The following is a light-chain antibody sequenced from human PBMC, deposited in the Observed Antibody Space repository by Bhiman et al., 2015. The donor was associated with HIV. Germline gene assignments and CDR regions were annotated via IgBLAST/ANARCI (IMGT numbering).Light chain of an antibody. CDR1: SSNIRNNY. CDR2: ENN. V-gene: IGLV1-51*02. J-gene: IGLJ3*02. Sequence: QSALTQPASVSAAPGQKVTISCSGSSSNIRNNYVSWYRQLPGTAPKLLIYENNKRPSGIPDRFSGSKSGTSAALGITGLQTGDEADYYCGTWDSSLSVWVFGGGTNLTVL. CDR3: GTWDSSLSVWV.